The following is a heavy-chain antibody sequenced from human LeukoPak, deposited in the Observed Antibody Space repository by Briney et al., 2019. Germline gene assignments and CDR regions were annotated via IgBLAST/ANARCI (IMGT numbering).Heavy chain of an antibody. J-gene: IGHJ4*02. CDR2: IYYSGST. V-gene: IGHV4-59*01. CDR1: GGSISSYY. CDR3: ARWGVEDYFDY. D-gene: IGHD3-16*01. Sequence: PSETLSLTCTVSGGSISSYYWSWIRQPPGKGLEWIGYIYYSGSTNYNPSLKSRVTISVDTSKNQFSLNLTSVTAADTAVYYCARWGVEDYFDYWGQGTLVTVSS.